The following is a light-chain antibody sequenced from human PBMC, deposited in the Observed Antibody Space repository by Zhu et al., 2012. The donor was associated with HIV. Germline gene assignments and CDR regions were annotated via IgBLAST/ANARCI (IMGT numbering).Light chain of an antibody. CDR2: GAS. Sequence: EIVLTQSPVTLSLSPGERATLSCRASQTVNSNLAWYQQRPGQAPRLLIYGASTRATGLPARFSGSGSGTEFTLTISSLQSEDFAVYYCQQYDEWPRTFGQGTKLEIK. CDR3: QQYDEWPRT. CDR1: QTVNSN. J-gene: IGKJ2*02. V-gene: IGKV3-15*01.